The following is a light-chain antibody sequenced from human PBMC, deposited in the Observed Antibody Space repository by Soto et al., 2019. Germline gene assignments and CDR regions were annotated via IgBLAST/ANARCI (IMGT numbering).Light chain of an antibody. CDR1: QSIRSW. V-gene: IGKV1-5*01. J-gene: IGKJ1*01. Sequence: DIQMTQSPSTLSASVGDRVTITCRASQSIRSWLAWYQQKPWKAPNLLIYDASSLESGVPARFSGSGFGTEFTLTISSLQPDDFATYYCQQYNTYSTFGQGTKVEIK. CDR3: QQYNTYST. CDR2: DAS.